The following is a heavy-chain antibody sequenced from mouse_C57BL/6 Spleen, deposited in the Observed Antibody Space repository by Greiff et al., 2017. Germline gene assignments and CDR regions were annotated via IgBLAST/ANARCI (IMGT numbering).Heavy chain of an antibody. Sequence: VQLKESGPGLVKPSQSLSLTCSVTGYSITSGYYWNWIRQFPGNKLEWMGYISYDGSNNYNPSLKSRLSITRDTSKNQFFLKLNSVTTEDTATYYCAGFYGNYGGAMDYWAQVTSVTGSA. D-gene: IGHD2-1*01. CDR3: AGFYGNYGGAMDY. J-gene: IGHJ4*01. CDR2: ISYDGSN. V-gene: IGHV3-6*01. CDR1: GYSITSGYY.